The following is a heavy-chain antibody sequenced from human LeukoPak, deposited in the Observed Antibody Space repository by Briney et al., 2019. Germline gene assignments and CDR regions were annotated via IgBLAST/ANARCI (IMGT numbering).Heavy chain of an antibody. V-gene: IGHV3-64D*09. CDR3: VNPGWYYDSSGYSYYYGMDV. CDR1: GFTFSRYG. D-gene: IGHD3-22*01. J-gene: IGHJ6*02. CDR2: IVSNGDST. Sequence: GGSLRLSCSASGFTFSRYGMHWVRQAPGKGLEYVSAIVSNGDSTYYADSVKGRFTISRDDAKNTLYLQMSSLRPDDTAVYYCVNPGWYYDSSGYSYYYGMDVWGQGTTVTVSS.